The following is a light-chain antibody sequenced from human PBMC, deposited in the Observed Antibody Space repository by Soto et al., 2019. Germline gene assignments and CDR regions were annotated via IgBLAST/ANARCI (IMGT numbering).Light chain of an antibody. CDR1: DSNIGRHS. Sequence: QSVLTQPPSASGTPGQRVTISCSGSDSNIGRHSVNWYQQLPGTAPKVLIYSNNQRPSGVPGRFSGSKSGTSASLAISGLQSEDEAEYYCSAWDGSLNGYVFGTGNKVTVL. V-gene: IGLV1-44*01. J-gene: IGLJ1*01. CDR3: SAWDGSLNGYV. CDR2: SNN.